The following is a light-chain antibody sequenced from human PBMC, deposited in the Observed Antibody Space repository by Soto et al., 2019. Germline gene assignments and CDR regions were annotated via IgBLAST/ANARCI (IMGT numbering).Light chain of an antibody. CDR2: GAS. CDR3: QQYGSSPYT. Sequence: EMVLTQSPGTLYLSPGERATLSCRASQSVSSSYLAWYQQKPGQAPRLLIYGASSRATGIPDRFSGSGSGTDFTLTISRLEPEDFAVYYWQQYGSSPYTFGQGTKLEIK. V-gene: IGKV3-20*01. CDR1: QSVSSSY. J-gene: IGKJ2*01.